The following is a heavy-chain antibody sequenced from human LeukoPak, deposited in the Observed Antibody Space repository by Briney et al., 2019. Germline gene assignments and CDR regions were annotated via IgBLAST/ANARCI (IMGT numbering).Heavy chain of an antibody. CDR3: ARDAGHFYDSTGLDS. J-gene: IGHJ4*02. V-gene: IGHV3-21*01. Sequence: KPGGSLRLSCAASGFTFSTYSMNWVRQAPGKGLEWVSSISSKSSNIYYADSVKGRFTIPRDNAKNSLHLQMNSLRAEDTAVYYCARDAGHFYDSTGLDSWGQGTLVTVSS. D-gene: IGHD3-22*01. CDR2: ISSKSSNI. CDR1: GFTFSTYS.